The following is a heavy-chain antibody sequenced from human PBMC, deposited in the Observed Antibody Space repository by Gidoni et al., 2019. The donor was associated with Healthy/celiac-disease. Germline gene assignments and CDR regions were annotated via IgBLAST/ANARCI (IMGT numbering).Heavy chain of an antibody. CDR2: INPNSGGT. Sequence: VQLVQSGAEVKKPGASVKVSCTASGYTFPAYSMPWVRQAPGQGLEWMGWINPNSGGTNYAQKFQGRVTMTRDTSISTAYMELSRLRSDDTAVYYCARDSDEIKLRVVVAATGEFDYWGQGTLVTVSS. CDR1: GYTFPAYS. V-gene: IGHV1-2*02. D-gene: IGHD2-15*01. CDR3: ARDSDEIKLRVVVAATGEFDY. J-gene: IGHJ4*02.